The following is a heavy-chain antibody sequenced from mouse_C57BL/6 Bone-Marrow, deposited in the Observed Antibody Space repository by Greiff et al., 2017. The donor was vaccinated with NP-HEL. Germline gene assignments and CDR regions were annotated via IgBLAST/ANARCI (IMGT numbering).Heavy chain of an antibody. J-gene: IGHJ4*01. D-gene: IGHD1-1*01. CDR3: ARREDYGSSPSMDY. CDR2: IYPGDGDT. CDR1: GYAFSSYW. V-gene: IGHV1-80*01. Sequence: QVQLQQSGAELVKPGASVKISCKASGYAFSSYWMNWVKQRPGKGLEWIGQIYPGDGDTNYNGKFKGKATLTADKSSSTAYMQLSSLTSEDSAVYFCARREDYGSSPSMDYWGQGTSVTVSS.